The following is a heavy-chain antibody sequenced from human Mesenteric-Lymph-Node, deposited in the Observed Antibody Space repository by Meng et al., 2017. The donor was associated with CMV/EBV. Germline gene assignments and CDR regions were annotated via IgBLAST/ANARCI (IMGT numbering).Heavy chain of an antibody. V-gene: IGHV3-66*03. CDR2: IYSCGST. CDR1: GFTVSSNY. CDR3: AKSRVWGSYRPNEYYYYGMDV. D-gene: IGHD3-16*02. Sequence: GESLKISCAASGFTVSSNYMSWVRQAPGKGLEWVSVIYSCGSTYYADSVKGRFTISRDNSKNTLYLQMNSLRAEDTAVYYCAKSRVWGSYRPNEYYYYGMDVWGQGTTVTVSS. J-gene: IGHJ6*02.